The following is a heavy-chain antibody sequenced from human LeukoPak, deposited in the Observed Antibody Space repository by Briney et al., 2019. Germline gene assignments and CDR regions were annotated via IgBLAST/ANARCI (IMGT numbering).Heavy chain of an antibody. CDR1: GFTLSSYW. J-gene: IGHJ4*02. V-gene: IGHV3-74*01. CDR3: ATSSYGGNFGLFDY. Sequence: GGSLRLSCAASGFTLSSYWMHWVRQAPGKGLVWVSRINSDGSTTSYADSVKGRFTISRDNAKNTLYLQMNSLRAEDTSVYYCATSSYGGNFGLFDYWGQGILVTVSS. D-gene: IGHD4-23*01. CDR2: INSDGSTT.